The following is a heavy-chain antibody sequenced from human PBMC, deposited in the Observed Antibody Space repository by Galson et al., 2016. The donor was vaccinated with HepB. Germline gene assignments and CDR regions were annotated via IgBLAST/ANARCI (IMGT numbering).Heavy chain of an antibody. V-gene: IGHV1-69*06. CDR1: GGSLSSYA. J-gene: IGHJ4*02. D-gene: IGHD2-2*01. CDR3: ATGYCSSSSCYSLED. Sequence: SVKVSCKASGGSLSSYAISWVRQAPGQGLEWLGGIVPIFGKANYAQKLQGRVTISADKSTSTAYMELSSLRSEDTAVYYCATGYCSSSSCYSLEDWGQGTLVTVSS. CDR2: IVPIFGKA.